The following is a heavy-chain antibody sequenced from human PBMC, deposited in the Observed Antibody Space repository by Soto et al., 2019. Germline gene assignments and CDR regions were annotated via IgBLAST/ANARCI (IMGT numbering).Heavy chain of an antibody. J-gene: IGHJ4*02. CDR2: IWYDGSNK. CDR3: ARNSNYYDSRGPLDY. D-gene: IGHD3-22*01. V-gene: IGHV3-33*01. Sequence: PGGSLRLSCAASGFTFSSYGMHWVRQAPGKGLEWVAVIWYDGSNKYYADSVKGRFTISRDNSKNTLYLQMNSLRAEDTAVYYCARNSNYYDSRGPLDYWGQGTLVTVSS. CDR1: GFTFSSYG.